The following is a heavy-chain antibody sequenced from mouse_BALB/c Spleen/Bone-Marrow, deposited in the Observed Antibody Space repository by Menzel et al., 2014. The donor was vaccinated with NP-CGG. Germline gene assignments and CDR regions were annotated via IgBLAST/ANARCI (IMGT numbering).Heavy chain of an antibody. CDR2: IWSGGST. CDR1: GFSLTSYG. D-gene: IGHD2-12*01. V-gene: IGHV2-4-1*01. Sequence: QVHVKQSGPGLVQPSQSLSITCTVSGFSLTSYGVHWVRQSPGKGLEWLGVIWSGGSTDYNAAFISRLSISKDNSKIQVFFKMNRLQAYYTSIYYCARSRYDRGFAYWGQGTLVTVSA. CDR3: ARSRYDRGFAY. J-gene: IGHJ3*01.